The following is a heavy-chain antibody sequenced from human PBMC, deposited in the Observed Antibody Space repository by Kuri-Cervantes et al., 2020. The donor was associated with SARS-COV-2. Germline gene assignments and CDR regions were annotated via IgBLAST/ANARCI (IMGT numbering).Heavy chain of an antibody. CDR3: ARSQLLWFGERRYYFDY. CDR1: GESFSGYY. Sequence: GSLRLSCAFYGESFSGYYWNWIRQPPGKGLEWIGYIYYSGSTNYNPSLKSRVTISVDTSKNQFSLKLSSVTAADTAVYYCARSQLLWFGERRYYFDYWGQGTLVTVSS. J-gene: IGHJ4*02. CDR2: IYYSGST. V-gene: IGHV4-59*01. D-gene: IGHD3-10*01.